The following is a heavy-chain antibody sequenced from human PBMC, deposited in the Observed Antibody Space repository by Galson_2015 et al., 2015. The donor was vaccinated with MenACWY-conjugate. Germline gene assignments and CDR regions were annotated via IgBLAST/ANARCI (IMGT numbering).Heavy chain of an antibody. J-gene: IGHJ4*02. D-gene: IGHD1-26*01. Sequence: SLRLSCAASGFTFNIYWMHWVRQAPGKGLMWVSHINSDVVSTSYADSVKCRFSISRDNAKSTLYLQMNNLRAEDTAVYYCVALSGSSLGDYWGQGTLVTVSS. CDR2: INSDVVST. CDR1: GFTFNIYW. V-gene: IGHV3-74*01. CDR3: VALSGSSLGDY.